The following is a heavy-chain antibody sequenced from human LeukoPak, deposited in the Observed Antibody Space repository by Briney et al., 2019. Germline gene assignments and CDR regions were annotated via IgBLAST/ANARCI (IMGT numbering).Heavy chain of an antibody. D-gene: IGHD5-24*01. V-gene: IGHV4-31*03. CDR3: ARVSVRDGYNYDIDY. J-gene: IGHJ4*02. Sequence: SETLSLTCTVSGGSISSGGYYWRWIRQHPGTGLEWIGYIYYSGSTYYNPSLKSRVTISVDTSKNQFSLKLSSVTAADTAVYYCARVSVRDGYNYDIDYWGQGTLVTVSS. CDR1: GGSISSGGYY. CDR2: IYYSGST.